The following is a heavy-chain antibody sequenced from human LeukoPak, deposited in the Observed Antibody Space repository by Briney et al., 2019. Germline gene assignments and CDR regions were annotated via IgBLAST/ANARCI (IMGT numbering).Heavy chain of an antibody. V-gene: IGHV4-61*01. Sequence: KPSETLSLTCTVSGGSVSSASYLWNWIRQPPGKGLEWIGYIFHSGSTRYNPSLKSRVTISVDTSKNQFSLRLTSVTAADTAVYYCAREGLGGWSGYAFDIWGQGTMVTVSS. CDR1: GGSVSSASYL. CDR2: IFHSGST. J-gene: IGHJ3*02. D-gene: IGHD6-19*01. CDR3: AREGLGGWSGYAFDI.